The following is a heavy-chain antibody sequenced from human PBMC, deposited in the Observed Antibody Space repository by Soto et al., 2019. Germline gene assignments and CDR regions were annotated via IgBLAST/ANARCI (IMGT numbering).Heavy chain of an antibody. D-gene: IGHD3-22*01. V-gene: IGHV4-39*07. J-gene: IGHJ4*02. Sequence: SATLDLTCNVSGCSISSSSYYWGWIRQPPGKGLEWIGSIYYTGSTNYNPSLKSRLAISVDTSKNQFSLKLSSVTAADTAVYYCARGRPGYYYDSSGYTDWWGQGTLVTVSS. CDR2: IYYTGST. CDR3: ARGRPGYYYDSSGYTDW. CDR1: GCSISSSSYY.